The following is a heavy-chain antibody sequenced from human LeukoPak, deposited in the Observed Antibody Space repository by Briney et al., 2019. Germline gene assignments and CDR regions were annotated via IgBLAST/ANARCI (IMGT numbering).Heavy chain of an antibody. CDR3: ARATYCSVGACYFDY. J-gene: IGHJ4*02. CDR1: GFTFSSYW. D-gene: IGHD2-15*01. Sequence: GGSLRLSCAASGFTFSSYWMSWVRQAPGKGLEWVANIKQDGSEKYYVDSVKGRFTISRDNAKNSLYLQMNSLRAEDTAVYYCARATYCSVGACYFDYWGQGTLVTVSS. CDR2: IKQDGSEK. V-gene: IGHV3-7*04.